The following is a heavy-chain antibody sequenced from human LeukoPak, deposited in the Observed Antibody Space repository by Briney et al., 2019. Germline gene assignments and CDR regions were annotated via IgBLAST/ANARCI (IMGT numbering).Heavy chain of an antibody. CDR1: GGSFSSYA. Sequence: SVNVSCTASGGSFSSYAITWVRQAPGQGLEWMGRIIPIFGTPTYAQKFQGRVTITADMGSNTAYLELTSLTSEDTARYFCAKQGAVRQDYYMDVWGNGTTVLVSS. CDR3: AKQGAVRQDYYMDV. D-gene: IGHD3-16*01. CDR2: IIPIFGTP. V-gene: IGHV1-69*06. J-gene: IGHJ6*03.